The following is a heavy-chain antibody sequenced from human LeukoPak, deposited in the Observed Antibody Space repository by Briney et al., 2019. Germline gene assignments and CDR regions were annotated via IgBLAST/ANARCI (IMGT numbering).Heavy chain of an antibody. Sequence: GGSLRLSCAASAFTFSSYWMSWVRQAPGRGLEWVANIKQDGSEKYYVDSVKGRFTISRDNAKNSLYLQMNSLRAEDTAVYYCARDPGYCSGGSCYFDYWGQGTLVTVSS. J-gene: IGHJ4*02. V-gene: IGHV3-7*01. CDR3: ARDPGYCSGGSCYFDY. CDR2: IKQDGSEK. D-gene: IGHD2-15*01. CDR1: AFTFSSYW.